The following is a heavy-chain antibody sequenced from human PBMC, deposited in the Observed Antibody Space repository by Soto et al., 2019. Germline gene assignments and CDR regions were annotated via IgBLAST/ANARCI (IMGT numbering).Heavy chain of an antibody. D-gene: IGHD3-3*01. V-gene: IGHV1-18*01. J-gene: IGHJ6*02. Sequence: ASVKVSCKASGYTFTSYGISWVRQAPGQGLEWMGWISAYNGNTNYAQKLQGRVTMTTDTSTSTAYMELRSLRSDDTAVYYCARERTPRYYDFWSGYYTTHYYYGMDVWGRGTTVTVSS. CDR3: ARERTPRYYDFWSGYYTTHYYYGMDV. CDR1: GYTFTSYG. CDR2: ISAYNGNT.